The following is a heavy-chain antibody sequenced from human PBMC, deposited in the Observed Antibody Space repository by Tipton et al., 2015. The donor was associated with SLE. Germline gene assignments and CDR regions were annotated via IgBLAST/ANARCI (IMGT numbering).Heavy chain of an antibody. CDR2: IRYDGSIK. D-gene: IGHD1-26*01. CDR1: GFTFSSYG. CDR3: AKEAYSGSYYAGDYNWFDP. J-gene: IGHJ5*02. V-gene: IGHV3-30*02. Sequence: SLRLSCAASGFTFSSYGMYWVRQAPGKGLEWVAFIRYDGSIKYYADSVKGRFTISRDNSKNTLYLQMNSLRAEDTAVYYCAKEAYSGSYYAGDYNWFDPWGQGTLVTVSS.